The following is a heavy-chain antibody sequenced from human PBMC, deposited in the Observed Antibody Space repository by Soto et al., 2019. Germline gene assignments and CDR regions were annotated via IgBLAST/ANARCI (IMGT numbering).Heavy chain of an antibody. D-gene: IGHD3-10*01. J-gene: IGHJ4*02. CDR1: GYTFTSYY. V-gene: IGHV1-46*01. Sequence: GASVKVSCKASGYTFTSYYMHWVRQAPGQGLEWMGIINPGGGSTSYAQKFQGRVTMTRDTSTSTVYMELSSLRSEDTAVYYCARIGITMVCDYWGQGTLVTVSS. CDR2: INPGGGST. CDR3: ARIGITMVCDY.